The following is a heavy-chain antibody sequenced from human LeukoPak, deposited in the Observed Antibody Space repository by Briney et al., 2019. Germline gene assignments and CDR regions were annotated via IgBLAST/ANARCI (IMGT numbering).Heavy chain of an antibody. CDR3: AKTGSSIAARPPDY. Sequence: SETLSLTCTVSGGSFSSSPYYWGWIRQPPGKGLEWIGSVYDSGSTFYNPSLKSRVTISIDTFKDQFSLKLTSVTAADTAVYYCAKTGSSIAARPPDYWGQGTLVIVSS. CDR1: GGSFSSSPYY. CDR2: VYDSGST. V-gene: IGHV4-39*07. D-gene: IGHD6-6*01. J-gene: IGHJ4*02.